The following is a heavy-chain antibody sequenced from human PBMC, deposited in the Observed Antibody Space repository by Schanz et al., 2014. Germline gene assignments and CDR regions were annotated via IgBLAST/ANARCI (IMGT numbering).Heavy chain of an antibody. D-gene: IGHD5-12*01. V-gene: IGHV4-39*07. CDR3: ARAEINSGYARYYYGMDV. Sequence: QLQLQESGPGLVKPSETLSLTCTVSGGSISSSSYYWGWIRQPPGKGLEWIGSIYHSGSTYNNPSLKSRVTMSVDTSKNQFSLKLSSVTAADTAVYYCARAEINSGYARYYYGMDVWGQGTTVTVSS. J-gene: IGHJ6*02. CDR1: GGSISSSSYY. CDR2: IYHSGST.